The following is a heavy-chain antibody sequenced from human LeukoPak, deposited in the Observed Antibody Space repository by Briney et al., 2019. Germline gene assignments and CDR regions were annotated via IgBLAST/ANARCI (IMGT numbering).Heavy chain of an antibody. CDR3: ARKVGANTPMYYYYYMDV. J-gene: IGHJ6*03. D-gene: IGHD1-26*01. CDR1: GFTFSSYA. CDR2: ISGSGGST. Sequence: GGSLRLSCAASGFTFSSYAMSWVRQAPGKGLEWVSVISGSGGSTYYADSVKGRFTISRDNSKNTLYLQMNSLRVEDTAVYYCARKVGANTPMYYYYYMDVWDKGTTVNVPS. V-gene: IGHV3-23*01.